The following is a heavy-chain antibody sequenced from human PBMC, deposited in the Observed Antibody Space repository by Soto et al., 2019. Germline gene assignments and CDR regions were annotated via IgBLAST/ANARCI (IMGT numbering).Heavy chain of an antibody. CDR3: ARGVNIVAPNWFDP. D-gene: IGHD2-15*01. CDR2: IYYSGST. CDR1: GGSISSSSYY. V-gene: IGHV4-39*01. Sequence: SETLSLTCTVSGGSISSSSYYWGWIRQPPGKGLEWIGSIYYSGSTYYNPSLKSRVTISVDTSKNQFSLKLSSVTAADTAVYYCARGVNIVAPNWFDPWGQGTLVTVSS. J-gene: IGHJ5*02.